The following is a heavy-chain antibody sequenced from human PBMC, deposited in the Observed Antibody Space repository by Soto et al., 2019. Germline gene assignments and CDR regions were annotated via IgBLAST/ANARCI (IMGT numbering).Heavy chain of an antibody. D-gene: IGHD2-15*01. Sequence: QVHLVDSGGGVVQPGGSLRLSCAASGFIFSDFGMHWVRQAPGTGLEWVAVISSDGSYKSYADSVKGRCTISRDNSRKTLYLQMDSLRPDDTAPDYGRGALATGGTYFQYWGQGTLVTVAA. CDR1: GFIFSDFG. CDR2: ISSDGSYK. V-gene: IGHV3-30*03. J-gene: IGHJ1*01. CDR3: RGALATGGTYFQY.